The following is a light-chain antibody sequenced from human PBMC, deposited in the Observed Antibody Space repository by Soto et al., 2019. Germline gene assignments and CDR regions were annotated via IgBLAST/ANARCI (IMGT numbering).Light chain of an antibody. V-gene: IGKV3-20*01. CDR3: QQYGSAGP. CDR2: GAS. J-gene: IGKJ1*01. CDR1: QSVSNNY. Sequence: EIVLTQSPGTLSLSPGERANLSCRARQSVSNNYLAWYQQKPGQAPRLLIYGASNRYTGIADMSSASGSGTDFNRTLRIREPKEFAWHYCQQYGSAGPYGQG.